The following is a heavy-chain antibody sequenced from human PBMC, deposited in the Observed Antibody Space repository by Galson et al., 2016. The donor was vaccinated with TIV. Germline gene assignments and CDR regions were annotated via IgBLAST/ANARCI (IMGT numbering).Heavy chain of an antibody. Sequence: SLRLSCAASGFTFSNYTMNWVRQAPGKGLERVSSISSTSNYIYYGDPVKGRFTISRDNAENSLHLHMNSLRAEDTAIYFCARTGNYYHYAMDVWGQGTTVTVSS. J-gene: IGHJ6*02. V-gene: IGHV3-21*01. D-gene: IGHD7-27*01. CDR2: ISSTSNYI. CDR1: GFTFSNYT. CDR3: ARTGNYYHYAMDV.